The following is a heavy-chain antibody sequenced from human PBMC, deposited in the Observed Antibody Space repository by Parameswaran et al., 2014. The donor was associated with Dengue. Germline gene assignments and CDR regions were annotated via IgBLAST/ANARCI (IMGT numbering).Heavy chain of an antibody. Sequence: SWVRQAPGQGLEWMGGIIPIFGTANYAQKFQGRVTITADESTSTAYMELSSLRSEDTAVYYCALSRLRYWYFDLWGRGTLVTVSS. J-gene: IGHJ2*01. CDR3: ALSRLRYWYFDL. CDR2: IIPIFGTA. D-gene: IGHD4-17*01. V-gene: IGHV1-69*01.